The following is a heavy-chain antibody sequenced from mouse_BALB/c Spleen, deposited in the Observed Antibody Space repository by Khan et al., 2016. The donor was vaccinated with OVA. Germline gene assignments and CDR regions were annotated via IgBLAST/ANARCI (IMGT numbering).Heavy chain of an antibody. V-gene: IGHV3-2*02. CDR2: ISYSGRT. CDR3: AMGRTY. Sequence: EVQLVESGPGLVKPSQSLSLTCTVTGYSITSDYAWNWIRQFPGNKLEWMGYISYSGRTSYKPSLKSRISVTRDTSKNQFFLQLNSVPSEDTATYYCAMGRTYWGQGTLVTVSA. CDR1: GYSITSDYA. D-gene: IGHD4-1*01. J-gene: IGHJ3*01.